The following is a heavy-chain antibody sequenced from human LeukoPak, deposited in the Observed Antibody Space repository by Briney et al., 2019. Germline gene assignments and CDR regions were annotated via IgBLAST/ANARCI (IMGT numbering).Heavy chain of an antibody. V-gene: IGHV3-33*08. CDR3: ARDRKTGSYYPDY. CDR1: GGSFSGYY. CDR2: IWYDGSTK. Sequence: LSLTCAVYGGSFSGYYWSWIRQPPGKGLEWLAVIWYDGSTKYYADSVKGRFTISRDNSGNTVFLHMNSLRAEDTAFYFCARDRKTGSYYPDYWGRGTLVTVSS. J-gene: IGHJ4*02. D-gene: IGHD3-10*01.